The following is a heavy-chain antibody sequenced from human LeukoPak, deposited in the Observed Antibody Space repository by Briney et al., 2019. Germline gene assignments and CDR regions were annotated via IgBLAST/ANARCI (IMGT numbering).Heavy chain of an antibody. CDR1: GYTFTSYG. D-gene: IGHD3-16*01. CDR2: IIPSDGFT. Sequence: ASVKVSCKASGYTFTSYGISWVRQAPGQGLEWMGMIIPSDGFTTYAQKFQGRVTMTRDTSISTAYMELSRLRSDDTAVYYCARVRYRLAETYIDYWGQGTLVTVSS. CDR3: ARVRYRLAETYIDY. J-gene: IGHJ4*02. V-gene: IGHV1-2*02.